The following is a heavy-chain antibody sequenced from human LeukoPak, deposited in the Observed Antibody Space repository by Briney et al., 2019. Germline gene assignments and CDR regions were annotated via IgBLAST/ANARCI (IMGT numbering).Heavy chain of an antibody. V-gene: IGHV4-34*01. D-gene: IGHD5-18*01. Sequence: SETLSLTCAVYGGSFSGYYWSWIRQPPGKGLEWIGEINHSGSTNYNPSLKSRVTISVDTSKNQFSLKLSSVTAADTAVYYCARDWRYSYGYAWFDPWGQGTLVTVSS. CDR3: ARDWRYSYGYAWFDP. CDR2: INHSGST. CDR1: GGSFSGYY. J-gene: IGHJ5*02.